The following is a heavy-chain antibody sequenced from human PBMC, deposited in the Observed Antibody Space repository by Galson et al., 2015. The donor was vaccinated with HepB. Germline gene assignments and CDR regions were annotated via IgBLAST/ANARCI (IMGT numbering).Heavy chain of an antibody. Sequence: TLRLSCAASGFTFNNYVMNWVRQSPGKGLEWVASISGSGGSTYYGGSVKGRFTISRDNSRNTVFLHMNRLRAEGTAVYYCARIGYSGYDHLDYWGQGTLVTVSS. J-gene: IGHJ4*02. CDR1: GFTFNNYV. V-gene: IGHV3-23*01. CDR2: ISGSGGST. CDR3: ARIGYSGYDHLDY. D-gene: IGHD5-12*01.